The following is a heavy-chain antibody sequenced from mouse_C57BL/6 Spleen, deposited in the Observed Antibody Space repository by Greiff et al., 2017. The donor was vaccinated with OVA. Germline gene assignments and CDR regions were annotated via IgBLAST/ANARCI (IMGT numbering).Heavy chain of an antibody. Sequence: VQLQQSGPELVKPGASVKISCKASGYTFTDYYMNWVKQSHGKSLEWIGDINPNNGGTSYNQKFKGKATLTVDKSSSTAYMELRSLTSEDSAVYYCAREIYDGYSWFAYWGQGTLVTVSA. V-gene: IGHV1-26*01. D-gene: IGHD2-3*01. CDR3: AREIYDGYSWFAY. CDR2: INPNNGGT. J-gene: IGHJ3*01. CDR1: GYTFTDYY.